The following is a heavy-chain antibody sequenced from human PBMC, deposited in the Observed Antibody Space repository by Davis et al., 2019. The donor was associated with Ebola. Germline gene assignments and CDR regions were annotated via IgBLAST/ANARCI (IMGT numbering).Heavy chain of an antibody. CDR1: GYRFTSYY. V-gene: IGHV1-46*01. J-gene: IGHJ3*02. Sequence: ASVKVSCKASGYRFTSYYMHWVRQAPGQGLEWMGIINPITGGTSYAQNFQVRVNMTRDTSTSTVYMELSSLRSEETAVYYCAREGGRYYDSRGYVFDIWGQGKMVKVSS. CDR3: AREGGRYYDSRGYVFDI. D-gene: IGHD3-22*01. CDR2: INPITGGT.